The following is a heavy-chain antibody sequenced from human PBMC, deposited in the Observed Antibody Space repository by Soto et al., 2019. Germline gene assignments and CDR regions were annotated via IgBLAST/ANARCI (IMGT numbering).Heavy chain of an antibody. CDR3: ARRLFASGSAFAS. CDR2: TYFRSKWFY. D-gene: IGHD5-12*01. V-gene: IGHV6-1*01. CDR1: GDSVSSKSAA. J-gene: IGHJ4*02. Sequence: SQTLSLTCDISGDSVSSKSAAWNWIRQSPSRGLEWLGRTYFRSKWFYDYAPFVKSRITINPDTSKNQFSLQLSSVTPEDSAMYYCARRLFASGSAFASCGQGCLVGVS.